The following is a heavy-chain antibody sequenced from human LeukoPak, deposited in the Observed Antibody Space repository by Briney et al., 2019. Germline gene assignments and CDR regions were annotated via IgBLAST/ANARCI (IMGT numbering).Heavy chain of an antibody. J-gene: IGHJ4*02. Sequence: ASVKVSCKASGYTFTDYYMNWVRQAPGQGLEWMGWIHPNSGGTNYAQKFQGRVTMTRDTSISTAYMELSRLRSDDTAVYYCARLYSSSSGGYWGQGTLVTVSS. D-gene: IGHD6-6*01. CDR1: GYTFTDYY. CDR3: ARLYSSSSGGY. V-gene: IGHV1-2*02. CDR2: IHPNSGGT.